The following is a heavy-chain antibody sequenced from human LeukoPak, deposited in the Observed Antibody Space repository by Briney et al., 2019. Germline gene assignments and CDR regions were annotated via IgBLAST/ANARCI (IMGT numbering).Heavy chain of an antibody. Sequence: SQTLSRTCAISGDSVSSNSAAWNWIRQSPSRGLEWLGRTYYRSKWYNNYAVSVKSRITINPDTSKNQFSLQLNSVTPEDTAVYYCATQGSAYSSGWYPYYFDYWGQGTLVTVSS. CDR3: ATQGSAYSSGWYPYYFDY. CDR2: TYYRSKWYN. CDR1: GDSVSSNSAA. V-gene: IGHV6-1*01. J-gene: IGHJ4*02. D-gene: IGHD6-19*01.